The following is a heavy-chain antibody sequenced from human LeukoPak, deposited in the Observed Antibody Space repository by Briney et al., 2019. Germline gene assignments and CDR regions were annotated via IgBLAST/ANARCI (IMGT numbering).Heavy chain of an antibody. CDR1: GYTFTSYD. J-gene: IGHJ4*02. D-gene: IGHD6-6*01. Sequence: ASVKVSCKASGYTFTSYDINWVRQATGQGLEWMGWMNPNSGNTGYAQKFQGRVTMTRNTSISTAYMELSSLSSEDTAVYYCARAIGRSSSTGSGYWGQGTLVTVSS. V-gene: IGHV1-8*01. CDR3: ARAIGRSSSTGSGY. CDR2: MNPNSGNT.